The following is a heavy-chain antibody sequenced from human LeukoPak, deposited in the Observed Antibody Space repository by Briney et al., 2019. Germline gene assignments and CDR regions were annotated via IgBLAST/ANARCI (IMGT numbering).Heavy chain of an antibody. D-gene: IGHD1-14*01. J-gene: IGHJ4*02. CDR1: GESFTDYH. V-gene: IGHV4-34*01. CDR2: ISHDEGT. Sequence: PSETLSLTCGIYGESFTDYHFNWIRQPPGKGLDWIGEISHDEGTNYSPSLKSRVTISLDTSKNQFSLKVTYVTAADTAVYYCARGPDSRKAGYWGPGTLVTVSS. CDR3: ARGPDSRKAGY.